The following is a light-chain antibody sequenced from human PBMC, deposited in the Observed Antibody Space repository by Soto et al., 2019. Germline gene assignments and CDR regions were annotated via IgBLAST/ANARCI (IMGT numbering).Light chain of an antibody. Sequence: IVLTQSPGTLSLSPGERATFSCRASQSVSGTYLAWYQQRPGQAPRLLIYGVSSRATGIPDRFSGSGSGADFTLTMSRLEPEDFAVYYCQQYGSSPQTFGQGTRLEIK. CDR2: GVS. CDR3: QQYGSSPQT. CDR1: QSVSGTY. J-gene: IGKJ5*01. V-gene: IGKV3-20*01.